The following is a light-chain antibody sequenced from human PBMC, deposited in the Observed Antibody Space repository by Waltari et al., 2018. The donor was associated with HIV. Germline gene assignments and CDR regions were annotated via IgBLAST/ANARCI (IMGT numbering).Light chain of an antibody. V-gene: IGLV1-47*01. CDR2: RNH. J-gene: IGLJ3*02. CDR1: SSNLGSNY. Sequence: QSMLTQPPSASGTPGQRVTISCSGSSSNLGSNYVYWYQQVPGTAPKLLIYRNHRRPSGAPDRFSGSKSGTAGSLASSGLRSEDEADYYCAAWDDSLSGWVFGGGTKLTVL. CDR3: AAWDDSLSGWV.